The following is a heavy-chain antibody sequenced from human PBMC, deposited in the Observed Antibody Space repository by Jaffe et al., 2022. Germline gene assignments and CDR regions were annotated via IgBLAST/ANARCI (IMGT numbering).Heavy chain of an antibody. CDR1: GGTFSSYA. J-gene: IGHJ6*03. CDR2: IIPIFGTA. CDR3: ARGPLPNHHERLRFLEWLQPYYYYYMDV. D-gene: IGHD3-3*01. V-gene: IGHV1-69*01. Sequence: QVQLVQSGAEVKKPGSSVKVSCKASGGTFSSYAISWVRQAPGQGLEWMGGIIPIFGTANYAQKFQGRVTITADESTSTAYMELSSLRSEDTAVYYCARGPLPNHHERLRFLEWLQPYYYYYMDVWGKGTTVTVSS.